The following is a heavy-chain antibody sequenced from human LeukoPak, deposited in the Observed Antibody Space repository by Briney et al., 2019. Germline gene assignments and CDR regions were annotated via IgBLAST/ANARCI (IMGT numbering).Heavy chain of an antibody. CDR1: VSTFTSYG. D-gene: IGHD3-22*01. J-gene: IGHJ4*02. Sequence: ASVKVSCKASVSTFTSYGIISVRQAAGQRLEGRGWISAYNGNTNYAQKLQGRVTMTTDTSTSTAYMELRSLRSDDTAVYYCARNYYDSSGYNLFDYWGQGTLVTVSS. V-gene: IGHV1-18*01. CDR2: ISAYNGNT. CDR3: ARNYYDSSGYNLFDY.